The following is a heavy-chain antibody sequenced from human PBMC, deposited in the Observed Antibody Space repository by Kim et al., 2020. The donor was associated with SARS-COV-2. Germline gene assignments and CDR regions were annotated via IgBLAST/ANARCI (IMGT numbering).Heavy chain of an antibody. D-gene: IGHD5-12*01. J-gene: IGHJ4*02. CDR2: ISSSGSTI. CDR1: GFTFSSYE. CDR3: ARDMEMATGTDY. V-gene: IGHV3-48*03. Sequence: GGSLRLSCAASGFTFSSYEMNWVRQAPGKGLEWVSYISSSGSTIYYADSVKGRFTISRDNAKNSLYLQMNSLRAEDTAVYYCARDMEMATGTDYWGQGTLVTVSS.